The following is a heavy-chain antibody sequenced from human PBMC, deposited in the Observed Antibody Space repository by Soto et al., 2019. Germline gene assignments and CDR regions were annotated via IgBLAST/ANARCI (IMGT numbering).Heavy chain of an antibody. J-gene: IGHJ6*02. Sequence: PSETLSLTCTVSGASVSSSTYYWGWIRRPPGKGLEWIGSIYYSGSTYYNPSLKSRVTISVDTSKNQFSLKLSSVTAADTAVYYCARRLYYDSSGFEGGGMDVWGQGTTVTV. CDR1: GASVSSSTYY. CDR3: ARRLYYDSSGFEGGGMDV. CDR2: IYYSGST. V-gene: IGHV4-39*01. D-gene: IGHD3-22*01.